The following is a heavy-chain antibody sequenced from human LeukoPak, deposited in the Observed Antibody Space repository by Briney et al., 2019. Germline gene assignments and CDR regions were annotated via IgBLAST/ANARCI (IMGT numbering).Heavy chain of an antibody. CDR3: AREPSLDHLIDY. Sequence: AGGSLRLSCAASGFTFSSYAMHWVRQAPGKGLEWVAVISYDGSNKYYADSVKGRFTISRDNSKNTLYLQMNSLRAEDTAAYYCAREPSLDHLIDYWGQGTLVTVSS. CDR2: ISYDGSNK. J-gene: IGHJ4*02. V-gene: IGHV3-30-3*01. CDR1: GFTFSSYA.